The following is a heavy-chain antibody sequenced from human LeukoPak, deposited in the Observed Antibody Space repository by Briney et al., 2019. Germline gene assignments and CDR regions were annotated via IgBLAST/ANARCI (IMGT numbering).Heavy chain of an antibody. J-gene: IGHJ4*02. D-gene: IGHD3-3*01. CDR2: ISGSGDSA. V-gene: IGHV3-23*01. CDR3: AKRDSYDFWSGQQGVYFDY. CDR1: GFIFSSYS. Sequence: GGSLRLSCAASGFIFSSYSMAWVRQTPGKGLEWVSGISGSGDSAYYADSVKGRFTIFRDNYQNTLYLQMNSLRAEDTAVYYCAKRDSYDFWSGQQGVYFDYWGQGTLVTVSS.